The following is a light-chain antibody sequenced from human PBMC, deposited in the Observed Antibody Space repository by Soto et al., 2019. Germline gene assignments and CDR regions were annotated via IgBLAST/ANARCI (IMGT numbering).Light chain of an antibody. Sequence: EIVMTQSPATLSVSPGEGATLSCRASQSVSSNLAWYQQKPGQAPRLLIYAASTRATGIPARFRGSGSGTEFTLNITSLQSEDFAVYYCQQYNNWPPLTFGGGTKVEIK. CDR3: QQYNNWPPLT. CDR2: AAS. J-gene: IGKJ4*01. V-gene: IGKV3-15*01. CDR1: QSVSSN.